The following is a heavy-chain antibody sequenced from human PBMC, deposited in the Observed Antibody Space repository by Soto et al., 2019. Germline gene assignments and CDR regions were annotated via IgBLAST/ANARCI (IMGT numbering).Heavy chain of an antibody. Sequence: PGGSLRLSCAASGFTFSNYAMSWVRQAPGKGLEWVSSISSSSSYIYYADSVKGRFTISRDNAKNSLYLQMNSLRAEDTAVYYCARDLKPSMTTVTTYYYYGMDVWGQGTTVTVLL. CDR3: ARDLKPSMTTVTTYYYYGMDV. CDR2: ISSSSSYI. CDR1: GFTFSNYA. V-gene: IGHV3-21*01. J-gene: IGHJ6*02. D-gene: IGHD4-4*01.